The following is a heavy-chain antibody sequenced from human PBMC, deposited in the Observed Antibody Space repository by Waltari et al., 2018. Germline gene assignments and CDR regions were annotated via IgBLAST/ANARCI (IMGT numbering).Heavy chain of an antibody. J-gene: IGHJ4*02. CDR3: TRDVRLEWLLYYFDY. D-gene: IGHD3-3*01. Sequence: EVQLVESGGGLVQPGRSLRLSCTASGFTFGAYAMSWFRQAPGKGLEWVGFIKSKAYGGTTEYAASVKGRFTISRDDSKSIAYLQMNSLKTEDTAVYYCTRDVRLEWLLYYFDYWGQGTLVTVSS. CDR1: GFTFGAYA. V-gene: IGHV3-49*03. CDR2: IKSKAYGGTT.